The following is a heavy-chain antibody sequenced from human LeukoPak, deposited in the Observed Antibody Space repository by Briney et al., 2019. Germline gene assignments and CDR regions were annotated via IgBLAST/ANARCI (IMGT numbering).Heavy chain of an antibody. CDR1: GVSISSSNSY. Sequence: SETLSLTCTVSGVSISSSNSYWGWIRQPPGKGLEWIGYIYYSGSTNYNPSLKSRVTISVDTSKNQFSLKLSSVTAADTAVYYCARLTSYRYYYDSSGYYGIDYWGQGTLVTVSS. CDR2: IYYSGST. D-gene: IGHD3-22*01. V-gene: IGHV4-61*05. J-gene: IGHJ4*02. CDR3: ARLTSYRYYYDSSGYYGIDY.